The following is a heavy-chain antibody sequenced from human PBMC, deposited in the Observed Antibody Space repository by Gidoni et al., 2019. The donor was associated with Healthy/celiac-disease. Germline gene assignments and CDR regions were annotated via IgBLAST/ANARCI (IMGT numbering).Heavy chain of an antibody. V-gene: IGHV4-4*07. Sequence: QVQLQESGPGLVKPSETLSLTCTVSGGSISSYYWSWIRQPAGKGLEWIGRIYTSGSTNYNPPLKSRVTMSVDTSKNQFSLKLSSVTAADTAVYYCARSAGVRGPQPHDYWGQGTLVTVSS. CDR1: GGSISSYY. J-gene: IGHJ4*02. CDR2: IYTSGST. CDR3: ARSAGVRGPQPHDY. D-gene: IGHD3-10*01.